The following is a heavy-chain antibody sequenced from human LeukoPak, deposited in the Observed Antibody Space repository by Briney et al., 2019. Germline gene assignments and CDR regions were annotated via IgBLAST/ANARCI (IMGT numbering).Heavy chain of an antibody. CDR2: INPNSGGT. D-gene: IGHD3-3*01. CDR3: ARGRITIFGVVRGWFDP. V-gene: IGHV1-2*02. J-gene: IGHJ5*02. CDR1: GYTFTSYG. Sequence: APVKVSCKASGYTFTSYGISWVRQAPGQGLEWMGWINPNSGGTNYAQKFQGRVTMTRDTSISTAYMELSRLRSDDTAVYYCARGRITIFGVVRGWFDPWGQGTLVTVSS.